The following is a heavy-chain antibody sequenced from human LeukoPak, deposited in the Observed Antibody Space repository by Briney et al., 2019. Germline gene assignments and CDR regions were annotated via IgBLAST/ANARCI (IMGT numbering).Heavy chain of an antibody. D-gene: IGHD4-11*01. V-gene: IGHV1-18*01. J-gene: IGHJ4*02. CDR1: GGTFSSYA. CDR3: ARGPDSNYHDY. Sequence: ASVKVSCKASGGTFSSYAISWVRQAPGQGLEWMGWISAYNGNTNYAQKLQGRVTMTTDTSTSTAYMELRSLRSDDTAVYYCARGPDSNYHDYWGQGTLVTVSS. CDR2: ISAYNGNT.